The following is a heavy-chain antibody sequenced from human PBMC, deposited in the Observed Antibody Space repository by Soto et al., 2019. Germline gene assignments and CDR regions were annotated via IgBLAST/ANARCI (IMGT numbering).Heavy chain of an antibody. Sequence: QVQLVQSRAEVKKPGSSVKVSCKASGDSFSAHAVSWVRQAPGQGLEWMGAIIPIFGTRHYAQKFQGRVTITADKSTSTAYMELSSLRSEDTAIYYCARDSGYDFWSGSYRVHYFDYWGQGTLVNVSS. V-gene: IGHV1-69*06. D-gene: IGHD3-3*01. CDR1: GDSFSAHA. CDR3: ARDSGYDFWSGSYRVHYFDY. J-gene: IGHJ4*02. CDR2: IIPIFGTR.